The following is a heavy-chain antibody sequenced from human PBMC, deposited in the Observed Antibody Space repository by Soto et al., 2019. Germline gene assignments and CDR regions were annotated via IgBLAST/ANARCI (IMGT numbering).Heavy chain of an antibody. Sequence: SETLSLTCTVSGGSISSYYWSWIRQPPGKGLEWIGYIYYSGSTDYDPSLKSRVTISVDTSKNQFSLKLSSVTAADTAVYYCARDGATVTTPYYYCGMDVWGQGTTVTVSS. J-gene: IGHJ6*02. CDR1: GGSISSYY. CDR3: ARDGATVTTPYYYCGMDV. D-gene: IGHD4-17*01. CDR2: IYYSGST. V-gene: IGHV4-59*01.